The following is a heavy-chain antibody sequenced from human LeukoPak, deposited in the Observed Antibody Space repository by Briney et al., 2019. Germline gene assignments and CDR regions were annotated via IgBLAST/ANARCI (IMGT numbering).Heavy chain of an antibody. D-gene: IGHD5-18*01. CDR1: GFTFSSYA. V-gene: IGHV3-64*01. CDR2: ISSNGGST. J-gene: IGHJ4*02. Sequence: GGSLRLSCAASGFTFSSYAMHWVRQAPGKGLEYVSAISSNGGSTYYANSVKGRFTISRDNSKNTLYLQMGSLRAEDMAVYYCARDLADTAMVTNFGFDYWGQGTLVTVSS. CDR3: ARDLADTAMVTNFGFDY.